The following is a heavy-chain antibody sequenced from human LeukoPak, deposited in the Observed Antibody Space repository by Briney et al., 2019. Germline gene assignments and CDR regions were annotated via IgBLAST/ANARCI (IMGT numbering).Heavy chain of an antibody. D-gene: IGHD3-16*02. J-gene: IGHJ4*02. Sequence: PGGSLRLSCAASGFTFDDYAMHWVRQAPGKGLEWVSGISWNSGSIGYADSVKGRFTISRDNAKNSLYLQMNSLRAEDTALYYCAKDISLVWGSYRGDFDYWGQGTLVTVSS. CDR1: GFTFDDYA. V-gene: IGHV3-9*01. CDR3: AKDISLVWGSYRGDFDY. CDR2: ISWNSGSI.